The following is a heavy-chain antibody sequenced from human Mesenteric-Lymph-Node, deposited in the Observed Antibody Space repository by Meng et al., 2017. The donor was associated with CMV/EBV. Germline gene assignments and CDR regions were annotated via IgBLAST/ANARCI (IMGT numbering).Heavy chain of an antibody. J-gene: IGHJ5*02. CDR3: ASGSRGSSWPNWFDP. Sequence: ITSSNWWSWVRQPPGKGLEWIGEVYYIGSTSYIPSNYNPSLKTRVTISVDKSKNQFSLRLSSVTAADTAVYYCASGSRGSSWPNWFDPWGQGTLVTVSS. CDR2: VYYIGST. V-gene: IGHV4-4*02. CDR1: ITSSNW. D-gene: IGHD6-13*01.